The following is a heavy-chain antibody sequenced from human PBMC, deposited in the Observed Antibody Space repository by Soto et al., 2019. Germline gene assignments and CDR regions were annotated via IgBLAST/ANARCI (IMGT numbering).Heavy chain of an antibody. V-gene: IGHV3-48*03. D-gene: IGHD4-4*01. Sequence: EVQLVESGGGLVQAGGSLRLSCAVFGFTFSNYEMNWVRQAPGKGLEWVSYISNSGRAIYYAESVKGRFTISRDNAKNSLYLQMNSLRAEDTAVYYCARDPEIYSGKFYYGLDVWGQGTTVTVSS. CDR3: ARDPEIYSGKFYYGLDV. J-gene: IGHJ6*02. CDR2: ISNSGRAI. CDR1: GFTFSNYE.